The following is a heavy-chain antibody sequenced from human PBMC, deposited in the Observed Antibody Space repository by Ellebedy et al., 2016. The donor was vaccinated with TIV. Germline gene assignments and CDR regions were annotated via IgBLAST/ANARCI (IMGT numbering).Heavy chain of an antibody. J-gene: IGHJ4*02. D-gene: IGHD1-1*01. CDR3: ARLLDRDY. Sequence: GESLKISXAASGFTFSNYWMHWVRQAPGKGLVWVSRINSDGSSTSYADSVKGRFTISRDNAKNTLYLQMNSLRAEDTAVYYRARLLDRDYWGQGTLITVSS. CDR2: INSDGSST. V-gene: IGHV3-74*01. CDR1: GFTFSNYW.